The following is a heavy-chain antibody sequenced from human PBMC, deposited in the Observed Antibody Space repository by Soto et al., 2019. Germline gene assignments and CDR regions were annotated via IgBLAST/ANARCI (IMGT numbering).Heavy chain of an antibody. V-gene: IGHV4-34*01. CDR1: GGSFSGYY. Sequence: PSETLSLTCAVYGGSFSGYYWSWIRQPPGKGLEWIGEINHSGSTNYNPSLKSRVTISVDTSKNQFSLKLSSVTAADTAVYYCARGQVAARPRREYCWFDPWGQGTLVTVSS. J-gene: IGHJ5*02. CDR3: ARGQVAARPRREYCWFDP. CDR2: INHSGST. D-gene: IGHD6-6*01.